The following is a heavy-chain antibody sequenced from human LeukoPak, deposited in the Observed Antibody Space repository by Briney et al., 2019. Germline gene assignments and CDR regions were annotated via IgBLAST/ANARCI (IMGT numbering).Heavy chain of an antibody. CDR2: ISYDGSNK. CDR3: ASRIAAAALYYYYGMDV. CDR1: GFTFSSYA. Sequence: PGRSLRPSCAASGFTFSSYAMHWVRQAPGKGLEWVAVISYDGSNKYYADSVKGRFTISRDNSKNTLYLQMNSLRAEDTAVYYCASRIAAAALYYYYGMDVWGQGTTVTVSS. D-gene: IGHD6-13*01. J-gene: IGHJ6*02. V-gene: IGHV3-30-3*01.